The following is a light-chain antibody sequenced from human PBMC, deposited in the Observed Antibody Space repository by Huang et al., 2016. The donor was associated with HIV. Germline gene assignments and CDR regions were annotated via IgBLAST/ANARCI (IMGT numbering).Light chain of an antibody. Sequence: EIVLTQSPATLSLSPGGGATLSCRASQSIGRYLAWYQQRPGQAPRLLIYDASIRATGIPARFSGRGSGTDFTLTISSLEPEDFAVYYCQQRNNWPPWTFGQGTKVELK. V-gene: IGKV3-11*01. CDR1: QSIGRY. J-gene: IGKJ1*01. CDR3: QQRNNWPPWT. CDR2: DAS.